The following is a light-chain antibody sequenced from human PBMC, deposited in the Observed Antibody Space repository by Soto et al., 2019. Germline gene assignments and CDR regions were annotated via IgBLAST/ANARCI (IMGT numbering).Light chain of an antibody. CDR1: SSNIGAGYD. CDR3: SSYTSSSTPV. Sequence: QSVLTQPPSVSGAPGQRVTISCTGSSSNIGAGYDVHWYQQLPGRAPKLLIYGNTNRPSGVPDRFSGSKSGNTASLTISGLQAEDEADYYCSSYTSSSTPVFGGGTKLTVL. CDR2: GNT. V-gene: IGLV1-40*01. J-gene: IGLJ2*01.